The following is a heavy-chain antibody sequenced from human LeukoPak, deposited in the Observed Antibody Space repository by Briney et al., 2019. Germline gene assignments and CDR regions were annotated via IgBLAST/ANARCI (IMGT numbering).Heavy chain of an antibody. CDR1: GLTFSNSY. CDR2: IYPSGNI. J-gene: IGHJ4*02. Sequence: GGSLRLSCAASGLTFSNSYMSWVRQAPGKGLEWVSLIYPSGNIYYADSVKGRFTISRDNSKNTLFLQMNSVRAEDMAIYYCARTFVSGDGYKVGYFDYWGQGTLVTVSS. V-gene: IGHV3-53*01. CDR3: ARTFVSGDGYKVGYFDY. D-gene: IGHD5-24*01.